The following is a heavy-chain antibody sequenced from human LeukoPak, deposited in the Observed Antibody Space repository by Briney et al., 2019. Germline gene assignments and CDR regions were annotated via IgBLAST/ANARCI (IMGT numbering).Heavy chain of an antibody. Sequence: GASVKVSCKASGGTFSSYAISWVRQAPGQGLEWMGGIIPIFGTANYAQKFQGRVTITADESTSTAYMELSSLRSEDTAVYYCAREGVVGQQLDYWGQGTLVTVSS. J-gene: IGHJ4*02. CDR1: GGTFSSYA. V-gene: IGHV1-69*13. D-gene: IGHD6-13*01. CDR3: AREGVVGQQLDY. CDR2: IIPIFGTA.